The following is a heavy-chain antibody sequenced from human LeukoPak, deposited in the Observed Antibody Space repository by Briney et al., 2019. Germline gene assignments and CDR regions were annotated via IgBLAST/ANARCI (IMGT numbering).Heavy chain of an antibody. V-gene: IGHV4-39*07. Sequence: SETLSLTCTVSGGSISSSSYYWDWIRQPLGKGLEWIGSIYYSGGTYYNPSLKSRVTISVDTSKNQFSLKLSSVTAADTAVYYCARDRFMDSNYTDYWGQGTLVTVSS. CDR1: GGSISSSSYY. D-gene: IGHD3-16*01. CDR3: ARDRFMDSNYTDY. CDR2: IYYSGGT. J-gene: IGHJ4*02.